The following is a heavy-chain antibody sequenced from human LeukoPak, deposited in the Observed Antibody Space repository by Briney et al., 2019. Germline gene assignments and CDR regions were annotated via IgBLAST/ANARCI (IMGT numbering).Heavy chain of an antibody. CDR1: GGSFSGYY. CDR3: ATHYYDSSGYHYGPGEYFDY. D-gene: IGHD3-22*01. Sequence: PSETLSLTCAVYGGSFSGYYWSWIRQPPGKGLEWIGEINHSGSTNYNPSLKSRVTISVDTSKNQFSLKLSSVTAADTAVYYCATHYYDSSGYHYGPGEYFDYWGQGTLVTVSS. V-gene: IGHV4-34*01. J-gene: IGHJ4*02. CDR2: INHSGST.